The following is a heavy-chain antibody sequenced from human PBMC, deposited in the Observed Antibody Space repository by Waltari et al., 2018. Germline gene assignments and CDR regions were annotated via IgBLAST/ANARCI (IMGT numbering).Heavy chain of an antibody. CDR3: ARDAVEMATPRYYYGMDV. CDR2: IIPIFGTA. V-gene: IGHV1-69*12. Sequence: QVQLVQSGAEVKKPGSSVKVSCKASGGTFSSYAISWVRPAPGQGLEWMGGIIPIFGTANYAQKFQGRVTITADESTSTAYMELSSLRSEDTAVYYCARDAVEMATPRYYYGMDVWGQGTTVTVSS. D-gene: IGHD5-12*01. CDR1: GGTFSSYA. J-gene: IGHJ6*02.